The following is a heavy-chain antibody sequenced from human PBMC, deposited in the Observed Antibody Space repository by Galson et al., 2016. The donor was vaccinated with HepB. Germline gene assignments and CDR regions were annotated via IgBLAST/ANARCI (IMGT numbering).Heavy chain of an antibody. J-gene: IGHJ4*02. CDR2: ISDSGTGT. Sequence: SLRLSCAASEFTFSSYAMAWVRQAPGKGLEWVSGISDSGTGTWYADSVKGRFTISRDNSKNTVYLQMNNVRVEDTAVYYCARNKEVGLRTEWAYWGQGTLVTVSS. V-gene: IGHV3-23*01. D-gene: IGHD1-26*01. CDR3: ARNKEVGLRTEWAY. CDR1: EFTFSSYA.